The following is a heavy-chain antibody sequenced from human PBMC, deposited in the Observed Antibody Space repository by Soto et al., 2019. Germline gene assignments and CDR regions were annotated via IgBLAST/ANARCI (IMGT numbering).Heavy chain of an antibody. CDR1: GISFSSHA. J-gene: IGHJ6*03. CDR3: ANPPRTVCSIPTCYDAHNYMDV. V-gene: IGHV3-23*01. Sequence: EVQLLESGGGLVQPGGSLRLSCAASGISFSSHAMNWVRQAPGKGLEWVSSISGRGDRTYTADSVKGRFTISRDNSKNTLYLQMNSQGAEDTAVYYCANPPRTVCSIPTCYDAHNYMDVWGSGTTVTVS. CDR2: ISGRGDRT. D-gene: IGHD2-2*01.